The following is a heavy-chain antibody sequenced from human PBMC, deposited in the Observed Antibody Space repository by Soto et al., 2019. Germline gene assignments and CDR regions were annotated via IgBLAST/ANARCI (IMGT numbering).Heavy chain of an antibody. CDR3: ARLPGGYYDFWSGRPQGYYYYMDV. CDR2: ISAYNGNT. D-gene: IGHD3-3*01. V-gene: IGHV1-18*01. CDR1: GYTFTSYG. J-gene: IGHJ6*03. Sequence: ASVKVSCKASGYTFTSYGISWVRQAPGQGLEWMGWISAYNGNTNYAQKLQGRVTMTTDTSTSTAYMELRSLRSDDTAVYYCARLPGGYYDFWSGRPQGYYYYMDVWGKGTTVTVSS.